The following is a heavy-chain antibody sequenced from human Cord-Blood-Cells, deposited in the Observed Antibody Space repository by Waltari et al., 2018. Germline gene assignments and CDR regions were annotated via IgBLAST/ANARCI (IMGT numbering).Heavy chain of an antibody. D-gene: IGHD5-18*01. Sequence: QLQLQESGPGLVKPSETLSLTSTISGGSLSSSSYYWGWIRQPPGKGLEWIGSIYYSGRTYYNPSLKSRVTISVDTSKNQFSLKLSSVTAADTAVYYCAIPRGYSYGSDYWGQGTLVTVSS. J-gene: IGHJ4*02. V-gene: IGHV4-39*01. CDR2: IYYSGRT. CDR1: GGSLSSSSYY. CDR3: AIPRGYSYGSDY.